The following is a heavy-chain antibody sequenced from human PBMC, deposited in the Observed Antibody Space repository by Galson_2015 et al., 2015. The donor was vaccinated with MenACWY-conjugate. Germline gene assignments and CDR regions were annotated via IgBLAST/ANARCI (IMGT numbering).Heavy chain of an antibody. Sequence: ETLSLTCAVSGDSISSSKWWSWVRQPPGKGLEWIGEIYHSGSTNYNPSLKSRVTMSVDKSKNQFSLNVSSVTAADTAVYYCARGSVVVTATLRVFDYWDPGTLVTVSS. CDR1: GDSISSSKW. CDR2: IYHSGST. CDR3: ARGSVVVTATLRVFDY. D-gene: IGHD2-21*02. J-gene: IGHJ4*02. V-gene: IGHV4-4*02.